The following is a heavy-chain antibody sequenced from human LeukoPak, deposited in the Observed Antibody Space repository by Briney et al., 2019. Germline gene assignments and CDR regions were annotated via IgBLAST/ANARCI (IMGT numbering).Heavy chain of an antibody. J-gene: IGHJ4*02. Sequence: SETLSLTCAVYGGSFSGYYWSWIRQPPGKGLEWVGEINHSGSTNYNPSLKSRVTISVDTSKNQFSLKLSSVTAADTAVYYCARGADYWGQGTLVTVSS. V-gene: IGHV4-34*01. CDR1: GGSFSGYY. CDR2: INHSGST. CDR3: ARGADY.